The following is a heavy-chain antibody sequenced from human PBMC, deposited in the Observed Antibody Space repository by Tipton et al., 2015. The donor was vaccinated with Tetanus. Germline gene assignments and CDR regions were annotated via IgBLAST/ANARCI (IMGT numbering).Heavy chain of an antibody. V-gene: IGHV1-2*02. CDR2: IDPNSGGT. CDR3: GGDRGDYSYYGMGV. Sequence: QLVQSGAEVKKPGASLKVSCKASGYTFTGYYLYWVRQAPGQGLEWMGWIDPNSGGTIYAQKFQGRVTMTRDTSISTGYMGLSRLRSDDTAGYYCGGDRGDYSYYGMGVWGPGTTVTV. J-gene: IGHJ6*02. D-gene: IGHD3-22*01. CDR1: GYTFTGYY.